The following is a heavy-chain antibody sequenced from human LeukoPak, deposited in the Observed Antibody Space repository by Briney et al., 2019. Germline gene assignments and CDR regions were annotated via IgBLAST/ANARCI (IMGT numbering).Heavy chain of an antibody. J-gene: IGHJ4*02. D-gene: IGHD5-12*01. CDR1: GFTFSDYY. Sequence: PGGSLRLSCAASGFTFSDYYMSWIRQAPGKGLEWVSYISSSGSTIYYVDSVKGRFTISRDNAKNSLYLQMSSLRAEDTAVYYCARARGVATDFDYWGQGTLVTVSS. V-gene: IGHV3-11*04. CDR3: ARARGVATDFDY. CDR2: ISSSGSTI.